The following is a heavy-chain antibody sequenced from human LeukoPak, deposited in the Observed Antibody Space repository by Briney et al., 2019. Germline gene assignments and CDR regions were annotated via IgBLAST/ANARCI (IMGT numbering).Heavy chain of an antibody. V-gene: IGHV1-46*01. CDR3: ARGGDYGGCSDY. J-gene: IGHJ4*02. Sequence: ASVKVSCKASGGTFSNYAITWVRQAPGQGLEWMGIVNPSGGSTSYAQKFQGRVTMTRDTSTSTVYMELSSLRSEDTAVYYCARGGDYGGCSDYWGQGTLVTVSS. D-gene: IGHD4-23*01. CDR1: GGTFSNYA. CDR2: VNPSGGST.